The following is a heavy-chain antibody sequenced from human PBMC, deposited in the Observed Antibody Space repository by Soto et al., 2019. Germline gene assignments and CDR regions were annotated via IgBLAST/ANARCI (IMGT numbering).Heavy chain of an antibody. D-gene: IGHD3-22*01. J-gene: IGHJ4*02. V-gene: IGHV3-21*01. CDR1: GFTFSSYS. Sequence: PGGSLRLSCAASGFTFSSYSMNWVRQAPGKGLEWVSSISSSSSYIYYADSVKGRFTISRDNAKNSLYLQMNSLRAEDTAVYYCASDSNYYDSSGVVYWGQGTLVTVS. CDR2: ISSSSSYI. CDR3: ASDSNYYDSSGVVY.